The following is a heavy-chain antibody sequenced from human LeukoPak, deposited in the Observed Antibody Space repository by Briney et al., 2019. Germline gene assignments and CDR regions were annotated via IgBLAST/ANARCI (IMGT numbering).Heavy chain of an antibody. CDR3: ARDRVLLWFGELLADAFDI. CDR1: GYTFTGYY. V-gene: IGHV1-2*02. J-gene: IGHJ3*02. Sequence: ASVKVSCKASGYTFTGYYMHWVRQAPRQGLEWMGWINPSSGGTNYAQKFQGRVTMTRDTSISTAYMELSTLRSDDTAVYYCARDRVLLWFGELLADAFDIWGQGTMVTVSS. D-gene: IGHD3-10*01. CDR2: INPSSGGT.